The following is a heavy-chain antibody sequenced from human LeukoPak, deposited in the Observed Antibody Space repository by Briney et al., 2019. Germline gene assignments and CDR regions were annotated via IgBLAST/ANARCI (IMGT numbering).Heavy chain of an antibody. CDR3: ARDVGADF. D-gene: IGHD1-26*01. Sequence: GGSLRLSCAASGFTFTDFYMTWIRQAPGKGLQWVAYISDSGTTVDYADSVKGRFSISRDNTENSLYLQMNSLRVEDTGFYYCARDVGADFWDQGTLVTVSS. J-gene: IGHJ4*02. V-gene: IGHV3-11*04. CDR2: ISDSGTTV. CDR1: GFTFTDFY.